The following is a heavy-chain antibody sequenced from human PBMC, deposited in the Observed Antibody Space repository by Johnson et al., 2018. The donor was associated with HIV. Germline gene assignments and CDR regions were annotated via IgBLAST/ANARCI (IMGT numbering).Heavy chain of an antibody. J-gene: IGHJ3*02. Sequence: QVQLVESGGGVVQPGRSLRLSCAASGFSFSSYGMHWVRQAPGKGLEWVAFISYDGSNKYYADSVKGRFTISRDKFKNTLYLQMNSLRAEDTALYYCASSRDGYKGDNAFEIWGQGTMVTVSS. D-gene: IGHD5-24*01. CDR2: ISYDGSNK. CDR1: GFSFSSYG. CDR3: ASSRDGYKGDNAFEI. V-gene: IGHV3-30*03.